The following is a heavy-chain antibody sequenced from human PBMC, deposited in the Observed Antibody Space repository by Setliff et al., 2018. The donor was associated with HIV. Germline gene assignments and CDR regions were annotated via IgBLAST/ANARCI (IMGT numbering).Heavy chain of an antibody. CDR2: INHSGST. J-gene: IGHJ4*02. CDR1: GGSFSGYY. CDR3: ARGRLYGGVDY. V-gene: IGHV4-34*01. D-gene: IGHD3-10*01. Sequence: SETLSLTCAVDGGSFSGYYWSWIRQPPGKGLEWIGEINHSGSTNYNPSLKSRVTISVDTSKNQFSLKLTSVTAADTAVYYCARGRLYGGVDYWGQGTLVTVSS.